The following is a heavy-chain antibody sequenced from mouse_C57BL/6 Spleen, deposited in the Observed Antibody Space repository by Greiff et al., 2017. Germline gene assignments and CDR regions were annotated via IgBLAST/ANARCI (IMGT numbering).Heavy chain of an antibody. D-gene: IGHD3-1*01. Sequence: QVQLQQPGAELVMPGASVKLSCKASGYTFTSYWMHWVKQRPGQGLEWIGELDPSDSYTNYNQKFKGKSTLTVDKSSSTAYMQLSSLTSEDSAVYYCARGDLTSGYFDVWGTGTTVTVSS. CDR1: GYTFTSYW. CDR3: ARGDLTSGYFDV. V-gene: IGHV1-69*01. J-gene: IGHJ1*03. CDR2: LDPSDSYT.